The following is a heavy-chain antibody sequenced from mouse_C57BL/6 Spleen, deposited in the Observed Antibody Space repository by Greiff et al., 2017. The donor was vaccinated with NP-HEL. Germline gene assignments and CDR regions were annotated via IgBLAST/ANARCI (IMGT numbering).Heavy chain of an antibody. CDR3: ARFGSSFAY. CDR2: IDPSDSYT. V-gene: IGHV1-50*01. D-gene: IGHD1-1*01. CDR1: GYTFTSYW. Sequence: VQLQQPGAELVKPGASVKLSCKASGYTFTSYWMQWVKQRPGQGLEWIGEIDPSDSYTNYNQKFKGKATLTVDTSSSTAYMQISSLTSEDSAVYYCARFGSSFAYWGQGTLVTVSA. J-gene: IGHJ3*01.